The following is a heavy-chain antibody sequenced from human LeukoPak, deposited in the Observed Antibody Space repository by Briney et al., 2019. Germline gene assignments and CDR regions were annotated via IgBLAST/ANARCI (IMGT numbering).Heavy chain of an antibody. Sequence: RSLRLSCAASGFTFSSYGMHWVRQAPGKGLEWVAVISYDGSNKYYADSVKGRFTISRDNSKNTLYLQMNSLRAEDRAVYYCAKDRDSSGWYQYWGQGTLVTVSS. CDR3: AKDRDSSGWYQY. V-gene: IGHV3-30*18. D-gene: IGHD6-19*01. J-gene: IGHJ4*02. CDR1: GFTFSSYG. CDR2: ISYDGSNK.